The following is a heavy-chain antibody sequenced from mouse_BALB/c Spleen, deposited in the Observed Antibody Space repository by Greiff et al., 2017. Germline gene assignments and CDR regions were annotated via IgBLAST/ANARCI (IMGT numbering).Heavy chain of an antibody. V-gene: IGHV3-2*02. CDR3: AEGGGFDY. CDR2: ISYSGST. J-gene: IGHJ2*01. CDR1: GYSITSDYA. Sequence: EVKLMESGPGLVKPSQSLSLTCTVTGYSITSDYAWNWIRQFPGNKLEWMGYISYSGSTSYNPSLKSRISITRDTSKNQFFLQLNSVTTEDTATYYCAEGGGFDYWGQGTTLTVSS.